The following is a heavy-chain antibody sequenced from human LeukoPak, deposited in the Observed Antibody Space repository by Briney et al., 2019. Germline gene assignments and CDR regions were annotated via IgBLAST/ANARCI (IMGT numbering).Heavy chain of an antibody. CDR1: GFTFSSYA. V-gene: IGHV3-23*01. CDR3: AKDYSDSRVADVFLEY. D-gene: IGHD2-15*01. Sequence: GGSLRLSCAASGFTFSSYAMTWVRQAPGKGLEWVSTISDRGGSTYYADSVKGRFTISRDNSKNTFHLQLNSLRAEDTAVYYCAKDYSDSRVADVFLEYWGQGTLVTVSS. CDR2: ISDRGGST. J-gene: IGHJ4*02.